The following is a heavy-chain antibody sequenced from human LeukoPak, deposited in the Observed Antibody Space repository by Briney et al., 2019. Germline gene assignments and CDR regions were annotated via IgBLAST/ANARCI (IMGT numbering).Heavy chain of an antibody. CDR1: GYTFTGYY. CDR2: INPNSGGT. CDR3: ARGEKTPDYYYYYGMDV. V-gene: IGHV1-2*04. Sequence: ASVTVSCKASGYTFTGYYMHWVRQAPGQGLEWMGWINPNSGGTNYAQKFQGWVTMTRDTSISTAYMELSRLGSDDTAVYYCARGEKTPDYYYYYGMDVWGKGTTVTVS. J-gene: IGHJ6*04.